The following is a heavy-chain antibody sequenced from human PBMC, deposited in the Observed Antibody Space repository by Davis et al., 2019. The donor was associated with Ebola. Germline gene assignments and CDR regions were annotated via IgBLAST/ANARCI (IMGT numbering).Heavy chain of an antibody. CDR3: ARGWAAPDY. D-gene: IGHD1-26*01. CDR1: GFTFSGSA. Sequence: GESLKISCAASGFTFSGSAMNWVRQAPGKGLEWVSYISSSGSTIYYADSVKGRFTISRDNAKNSLYLQMNSLRAEDTAVYYCARGWAAPDYWGQGTLVTVSS. V-gene: IGHV3-48*03. J-gene: IGHJ4*02. CDR2: ISSSGSTI.